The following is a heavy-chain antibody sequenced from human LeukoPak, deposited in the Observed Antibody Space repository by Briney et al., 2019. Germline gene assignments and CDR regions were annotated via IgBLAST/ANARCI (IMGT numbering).Heavy chain of an antibody. CDR1: GGSISSSSYY. V-gene: IGHV4-39*07. D-gene: IGHD3-10*01. CDR3: ARDAPKQNYYGSGSYSSSLHWYFDL. J-gene: IGHJ2*01. CDR2: IYYSGST. Sequence: PSETLSLTCTVSGGSISSSSYYWGWIRQPPGKGLEWIGSIYYSGSTYYNPSLKSRVTISVDTSKNQFSLKLSSVTAADTAVYYCARDAPKQNYYGSGSYSSSLHWYFDLWGRGTLVTVSS.